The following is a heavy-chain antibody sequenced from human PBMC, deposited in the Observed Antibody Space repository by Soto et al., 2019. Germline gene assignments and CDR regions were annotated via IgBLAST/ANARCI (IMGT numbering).Heavy chain of an antibody. CDR2: INPSGGIT. D-gene: IGHD2-2*01. V-gene: IGHV1-46*01. CDR3: AREISTTRYYYYYGMDV. CDR1: GYTLTSYY. Sequence: ASVKVSCKASGYTLTSYYLHWVRQAPGQVPEWMGIINPSGGITNDAQKFQDRVTMTSDTSTSTVYMELSSLRSEDTAVYYCAREISTTRYYYYYGMDVWGQGLRSPSP. J-gene: IGHJ6*02.